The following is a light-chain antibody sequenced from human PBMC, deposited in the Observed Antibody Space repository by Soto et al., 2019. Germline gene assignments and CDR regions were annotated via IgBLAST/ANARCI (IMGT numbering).Light chain of an antibody. J-gene: IGLJ2*01. CDR2: DVS. Sequence: QSALTQPASVSGSPGQSITISCTGTSSDVGGYNYVSWYQQQPGKAPKLMIYDVSNRPSGISNRFSGSKSGNTASLTISGLQAEDEADYYCSSYTSSSTPVVFGGGTQLTVL. CDR3: SSYTSSSTPVV. V-gene: IGLV2-14*01. CDR1: SSDVGGYNY.